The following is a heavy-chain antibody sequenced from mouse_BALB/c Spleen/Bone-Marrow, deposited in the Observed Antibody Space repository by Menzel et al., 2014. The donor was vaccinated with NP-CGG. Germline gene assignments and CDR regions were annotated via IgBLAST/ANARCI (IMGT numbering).Heavy chain of an antibody. CDR3: ARGGAGNWFAY. D-gene: IGHD2-1*01. CDR1: GFTFSSYA. CDR2: ISSGGST. V-gene: IGHV5-6-5*01. J-gene: IGHJ3*01. Sequence: EVQLVESGGGLVKPGGSLKLSCAASGFTFSSYAMSWVRQTPEKRLEWVASISSGGSTYYPGSVKGRFTVSRDNARNILYLQMSSLRSEDTAMYYCARGGAGNWFAYWGQGTLVTVSA.